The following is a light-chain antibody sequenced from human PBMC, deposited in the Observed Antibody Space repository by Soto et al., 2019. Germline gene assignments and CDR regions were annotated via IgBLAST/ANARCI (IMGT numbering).Light chain of an antibody. CDR3: SASDASLNGYV. J-gene: IGLJ1*01. Sequence: QSVLTQLTAASGTPGQRLSLMRSGSSSNIGSKTVNWYQQIPGTAPKLLIYSNYQRPSGVPDRFSGSKTGTSASLALSGHHFEDEPDYSCSASDASLNGYVFGTVTTVTVL. V-gene: IGLV1-44*01. CDR1: SSNIGSKT. CDR2: SNY.